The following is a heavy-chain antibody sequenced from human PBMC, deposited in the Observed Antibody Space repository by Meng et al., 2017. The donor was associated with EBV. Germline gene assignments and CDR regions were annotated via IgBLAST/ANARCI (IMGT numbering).Heavy chain of an antibody. D-gene: IGHD2-15*01. Sequence: VRRAGSGAEVKKPGASVKVSCKASGYTFTSYYMRWVRQAPGQGLEWMGWINPYNGDTNYAQKFQGRVTMTRDTSMSTAYMELSRLRSDDTAVYYCARDRLVFVVSATDYWGQGTLVTVSS. V-gene: IGHV1-2*02. CDR2: INPYNGDT. CDR3: ARDRLVFVVSATDY. J-gene: IGHJ4*02. CDR1: GYTFTSYY.